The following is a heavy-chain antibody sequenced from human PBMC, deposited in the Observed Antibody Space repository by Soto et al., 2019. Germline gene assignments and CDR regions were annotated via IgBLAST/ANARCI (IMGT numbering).Heavy chain of an antibody. Sequence: PGGSLRLSCAASGFTFSDYYMSWIRQAPGKGLEWVSYISSSSSYTNYADSVKGRFTISRDNAKNSLYLQMNSLRAEDTAVYYCARVLAGDIVVVVAASDVVWRFDPWGQGTLVT. J-gene: IGHJ5*02. D-gene: IGHD2-15*01. CDR3: ARVLAGDIVVVVAASDVVWRFDP. CDR1: GFTFSDYY. V-gene: IGHV3-11*06. CDR2: ISSSSSYT.